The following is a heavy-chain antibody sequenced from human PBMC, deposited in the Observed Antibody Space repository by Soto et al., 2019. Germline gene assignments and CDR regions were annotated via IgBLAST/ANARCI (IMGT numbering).Heavy chain of an antibody. V-gene: IGHV4-39*01. J-gene: IGHJ6*02. D-gene: IGHD2-15*01. CDR2: IYYSGTT. CDR1: GGSISSSSYY. Sequence: SETLSLTCTVSGGSISSSSYYWGWIRQPPGKGLEWIGSIYYSGTTYYNPSLKSRVTISVDTSKNQFSLKLSSVTAADTAVYYCARGVQYCSGSNCYYYAMDVWGQGTTVTVSS. CDR3: ARGVQYCSGSNCYYYAMDV.